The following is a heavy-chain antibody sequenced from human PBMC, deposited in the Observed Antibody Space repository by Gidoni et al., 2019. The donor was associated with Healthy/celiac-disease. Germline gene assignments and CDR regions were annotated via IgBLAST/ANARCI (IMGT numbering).Heavy chain of an antibody. CDR3: ARDTVSSGWEYYFDY. J-gene: IGHJ4*02. D-gene: IGHD6-19*01. Sequence: FTISRDNSKNTLYLQMNSLRAEDTAVYYCARDTVSSGWEYYFDYWGQGTLVTVSS. V-gene: IGHV3-30*01.